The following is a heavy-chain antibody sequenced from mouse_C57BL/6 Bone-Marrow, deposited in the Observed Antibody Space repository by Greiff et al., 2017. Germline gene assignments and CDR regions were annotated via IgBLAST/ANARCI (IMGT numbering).Heavy chain of an antibody. V-gene: IGHV1-69*01. Sequence: QVQLKQPGAELVMPGASVKLSCKASGYTFTSYWMHWVKQRPGQGLEWIGEIDPSDSYTNYNQKFKGKSTLTVDKSSSTAYMQLSSLTSEDSAVYYCALITTNAMDYWGQGTSVTVSS. CDR3: ALITTNAMDY. D-gene: IGHD1-1*01. CDR1: GYTFTSYW. CDR2: IDPSDSYT. J-gene: IGHJ4*01.